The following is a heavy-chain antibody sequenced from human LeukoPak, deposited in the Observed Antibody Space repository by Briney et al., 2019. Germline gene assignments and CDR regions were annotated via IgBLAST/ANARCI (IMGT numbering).Heavy chain of an antibody. Sequence: SETLSLTCTVSGGSISSSSYYWGWIRQPPGKGLEWIGSNYYSGSTYYNPSLKSRVTISVDRSKNQFSLKLSSVTAADTAVYYCASYFWSGYYAGFDPWGQGTLVTVSS. J-gene: IGHJ5*02. CDR1: GGSISSSSYY. D-gene: IGHD3-3*01. V-gene: IGHV4-39*07. CDR3: ASYFWSGYYAGFDP. CDR2: NYYSGST.